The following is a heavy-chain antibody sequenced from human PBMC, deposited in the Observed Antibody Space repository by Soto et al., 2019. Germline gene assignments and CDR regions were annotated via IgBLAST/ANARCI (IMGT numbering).Heavy chain of an antibody. CDR1: GGSISSGDYY. Sequence: SETLSLTCTVSGGSISSGDYYWSWIRQPPGKGLEWIGYIYYSGSTYYNPSLKSRVTISVDTSKNQFSLKLSSVTAADTAVYYCAGHLGYCSGGSCSNWFDPWGQGTLVTVSS. V-gene: IGHV4-30-4*01. CDR3: AGHLGYCSGGSCSNWFDP. D-gene: IGHD2-15*01. J-gene: IGHJ5*02. CDR2: IYYSGST.